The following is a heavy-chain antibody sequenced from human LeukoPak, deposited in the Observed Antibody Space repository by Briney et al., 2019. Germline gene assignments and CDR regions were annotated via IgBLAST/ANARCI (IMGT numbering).Heavy chain of an antibody. V-gene: IGHV1-18*01. Sequence: ASVKVSCKASGYTFTSYAMHWVRQAPGQRLEWMGWISAYNGNTNYAQKLQGRVTMTTDTSTSTAYMELRSLRSDDTAVYYCARVKQQLVDYWGQGTLVTVSS. CDR3: ARVKQQLVDY. D-gene: IGHD6-13*01. CDR2: ISAYNGNT. CDR1: GYTFTSYA. J-gene: IGHJ4*02.